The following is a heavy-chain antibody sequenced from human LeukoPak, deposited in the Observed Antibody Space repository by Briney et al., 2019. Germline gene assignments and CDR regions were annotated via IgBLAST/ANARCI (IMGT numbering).Heavy chain of an antibody. CDR3: ARDWSSYDSSGYYPSNYFDY. J-gene: IGHJ4*02. CDR1: GYTFTSYY. V-gene: IGHV1-46*01. D-gene: IGHD3-22*01. Sequence: GASVKVSCKASGYTFTSYYMHWVRQAPGQGLEWMGIINPSGGSTSYAQKFQGRATMTRDTSTSTVYMELSSLRSEDTAVYYCARDWSSYDSSGYYPSNYFDYWGQGTLVTVSS. CDR2: INPSGGST.